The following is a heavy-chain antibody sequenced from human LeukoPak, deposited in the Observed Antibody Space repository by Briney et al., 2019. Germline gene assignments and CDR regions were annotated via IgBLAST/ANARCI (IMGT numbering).Heavy chain of an antibody. CDR3: ARDKSAGADTGSSFYY. CDR1: GFTFSNYW. D-gene: IGHD3-10*01. J-gene: IGHJ4*02. V-gene: IGHV3-7*03. Sequence: GRSLRLSCAASGFTFSNYWMTWVRQAPGKGLEWVASIKQDGSEKYYVDSVKGRYTISRDNAKNSLYLQMNSLRAEDTAMFYCARDKSAGADTGSSFYYWGQGSPGHRLL. CDR2: IKQDGSEK.